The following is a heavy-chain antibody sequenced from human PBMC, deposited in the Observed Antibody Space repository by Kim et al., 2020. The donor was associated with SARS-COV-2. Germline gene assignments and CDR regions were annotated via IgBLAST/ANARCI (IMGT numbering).Heavy chain of an antibody. D-gene: IGHD2-21*01. CDR3: ARDRSVIRY. Sequence: SSTSYAASVKGRFTISRDNAKNTLYLQMNSLRAEDTAVYYCARDRSVIRYWGQGTLVTVSS. CDR2: SST. V-gene: IGHV3-74*01. J-gene: IGHJ4*02.